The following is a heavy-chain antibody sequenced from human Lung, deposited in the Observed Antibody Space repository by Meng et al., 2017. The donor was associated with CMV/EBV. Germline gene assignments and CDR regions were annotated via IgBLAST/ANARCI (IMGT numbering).Heavy chain of an antibody. CDR1: GFTFDDYD. J-gene: IGHJ4*02. D-gene: IGHD3-22*01. Sequence: GESXKISCAASGFTFDDYDMSWVRQAPGKGLEWVSGINWNGGSTGYADSVKGRFTISRDNAKNSLYLQMNSLRAEDTALYHCARGYYESRRGIDYWGQGTXVTVSS. CDR3: ARGYYESRRGIDY. V-gene: IGHV3-20*01. CDR2: INWNGGST.